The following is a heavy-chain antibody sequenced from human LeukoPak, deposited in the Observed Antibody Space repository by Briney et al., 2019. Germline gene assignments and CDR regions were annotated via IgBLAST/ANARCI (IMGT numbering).Heavy chain of an antibody. CDR2: IKSKTDGGTT. CDR3: TTIKSYEGSEY. J-gene: IGHJ1*01. CDR1: GFTFSNAW. V-gene: IGHV3-15*01. Sequence: GGSLRLSCAASGFTFSNAWMSWVRQAPGKGLDWVGRIKSKTDGGTTDYAAPVKGRFTISRDDSKNTLYLQMNSLKPEDTAVFYCTTIKSYEGSEYWGQGTLVTVSS. D-gene: IGHD2-15*01.